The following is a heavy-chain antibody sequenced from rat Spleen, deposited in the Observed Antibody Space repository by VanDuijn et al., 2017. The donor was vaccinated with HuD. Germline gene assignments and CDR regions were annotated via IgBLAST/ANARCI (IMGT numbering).Heavy chain of an antibody. J-gene: IGHJ2*01. CDR2: ISYDGSST. Sequence: EVQLVESGGGLVQPGRSMKLSCAASGFTFSNYDMAWVRQAPTKGLEWVASISYDGSSTYYRDSVKGRFTISRDNAKSTLYLQMDSLRSEDTATYYCTTDPYYYSGDSWWGQGVMVTVSS. CDR1: GFTFSNYD. CDR3: TTDPYYYSGDSW. D-gene: IGHD1-1*01. V-gene: IGHV5-20*01.